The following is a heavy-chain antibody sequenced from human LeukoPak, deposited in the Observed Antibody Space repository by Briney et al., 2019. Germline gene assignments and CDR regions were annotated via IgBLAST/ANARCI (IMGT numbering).Heavy chain of an antibody. J-gene: IGHJ3*02. V-gene: IGHV3-23*01. D-gene: IGHD3-3*01. Sequence: GGSLRLSXAASGFTFSSYAMSWVGQAPGKGLEWVSAISGSGGSTYYADSVKGRFTISRDNSKNTLYLQMNSLRAEDTAVYYCAKQLRFLEWLPDAFDIWGQGTMVTVSS. CDR1: GFTFSSYA. CDR3: AKQLRFLEWLPDAFDI. CDR2: ISGSGGST.